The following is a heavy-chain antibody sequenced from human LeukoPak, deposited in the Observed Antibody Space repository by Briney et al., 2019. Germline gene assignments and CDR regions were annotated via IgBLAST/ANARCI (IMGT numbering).Heavy chain of an antibody. Sequence: MAGGSLRLSCAASGFTFSSYSMNWVRQAPGKGLEWVSSISSSSSYIYYADSVKGRFTISRDNAKNSLYLQMNSLRAEDTAAYYCAREPRTYSSPYYFDYWGQGTLVTVSS. CDR3: AREPRTYSSPYYFDY. D-gene: IGHD6-13*01. V-gene: IGHV3-21*01. J-gene: IGHJ4*02. CDR2: ISSSSSYI. CDR1: GFTFSSYS.